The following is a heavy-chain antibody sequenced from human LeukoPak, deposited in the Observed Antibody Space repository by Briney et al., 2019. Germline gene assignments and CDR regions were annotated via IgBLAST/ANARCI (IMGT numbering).Heavy chain of an antibody. Sequence: GGSLRLSCVASGFSFSNLAMGWVRQAPGKGLEWVSVISDSGGTTYYADSVKGRFTISRDNSRNTLYLQMRSLRVEDTAVYYCVKDARRSSGWYFFDHWGQGTLVTVSS. J-gene: IGHJ4*02. V-gene: IGHV3-23*01. CDR1: GFSFSNLA. CDR2: ISDSGGTT. D-gene: IGHD6-19*01. CDR3: VKDARRSSGWYFFDH.